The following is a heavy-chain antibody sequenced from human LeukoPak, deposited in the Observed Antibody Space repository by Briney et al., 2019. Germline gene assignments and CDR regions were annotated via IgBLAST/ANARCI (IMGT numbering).Heavy chain of an antibody. CDR2: ISSSSSYI. Sequence: GGSLRLSRAASGCTFSSYSMNWVRQAPGKGLEWVSSISSSSSYIYYADAVKGRFTISRDNAKNSLYLQMNSLRAEDTAVYYCARDRRAYVATMDYWGQGTLVTVSS. D-gene: IGHD5-24*01. CDR3: ARDRRAYVATMDY. V-gene: IGHV3-21*01. CDR1: GCTFSSYS. J-gene: IGHJ4*02.